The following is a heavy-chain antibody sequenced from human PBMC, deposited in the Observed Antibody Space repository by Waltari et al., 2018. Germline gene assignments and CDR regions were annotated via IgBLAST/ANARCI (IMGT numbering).Heavy chain of an antibody. J-gene: IGHJ5*02. CDR3: ARGSYYGPIHP. D-gene: IGHD1-26*01. CDR1: GGSISSHY. CDR2: IYYSGST. V-gene: IGHV4-59*11. Sequence: QVQLQESGPGLVKPSQTLSLTCTVSGGSISSHYWSWIRQPPGKGLEWIGYIYYSGSTNYNPSLKSRVTIAVDTSKNQFSLKLSSVTAADTAVYYCARGSYYGPIHPWGQGTLVIVSS.